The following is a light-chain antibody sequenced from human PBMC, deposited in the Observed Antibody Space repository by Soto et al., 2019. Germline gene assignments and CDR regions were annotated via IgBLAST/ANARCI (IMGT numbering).Light chain of an antibody. V-gene: IGKV1-39*01. Sequence: IQMTQSPSSLSASVGDRVTITCRASQSISNYLNWYQQESGKAPKLLIYGASTLQSGVPSRFSGSGSGTDFTLTISSLLPEDFATYYCQQSFTIPPWTFGQGTRVEIK. CDR1: QSISNY. CDR2: GAS. J-gene: IGKJ1*01. CDR3: QQSFTIPPWT.